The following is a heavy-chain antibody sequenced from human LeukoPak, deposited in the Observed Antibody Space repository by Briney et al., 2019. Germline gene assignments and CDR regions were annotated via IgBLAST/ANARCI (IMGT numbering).Heavy chain of an antibody. CDR1: GYTFTGYY. V-gene: IGHV1-2*02. Sequence: ASVNVSCKASGYTFTGYYMHWVRQAPGQGLEWMGWINPNSGGTNYAQKFQGRVTMTRDTSISTAYMELSRLRSDDTAVYYCARVSSRGYSSGWYETWGQGTLVTVSS. D-gene: IGHD6-19*01. J-gene: IGHJ5*02. CDR2: INPNSGGT. CDR3: ARVSSRGYSSGWYET.